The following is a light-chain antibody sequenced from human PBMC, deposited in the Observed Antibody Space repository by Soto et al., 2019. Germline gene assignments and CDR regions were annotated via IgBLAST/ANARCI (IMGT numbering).Light chain of an antibody. J-gene: IGLJ2*01. CDR3: SSYTSRGTLL. V-gene: IGLV2-14*01. Sequence: QSVLTQPASVSGSPGQSITISCTGSSIDVADYNYVSWYQQHPGKAPKLIISEVSFRPSGVSNRFSGSKSGNTASLTISGLQTEDEAEYYCSSYTSRGTLLFGGGTQLTVL. CDR1: SIDVADYNY. CDR2: EVS.